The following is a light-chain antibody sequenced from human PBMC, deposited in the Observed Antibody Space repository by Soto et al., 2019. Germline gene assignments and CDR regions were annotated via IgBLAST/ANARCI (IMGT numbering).Light chain of an antibody. J-gene: IGKJ1*01. CDR1: QSVSSW. CDR3: QQNNSFPFT. V-gene: IGKV1-12*02. Sequence: DIQMAQSPSSVSASPGDRVTITCRASQSVSSWLAWYQQKPGKAPNLLIYAAFSLQSGVASRFSGSCSGTYFTPTISSLQHDDFVTYYCQQNNSFPFTFGQGTKVEIK. CDR2: AAF.